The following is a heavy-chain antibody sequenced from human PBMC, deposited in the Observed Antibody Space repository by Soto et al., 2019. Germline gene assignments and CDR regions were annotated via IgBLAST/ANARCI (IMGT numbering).Heavy chain of an antibody. CDR3: EAARGVAYRPSNWFAP. D-gene: IGHD3-3*01. V-gene: IGHV1-69*05. CDR1: GGTFSSYA. CDR2: IIPIFGTA. Sequence: QVQLVQSGAEVKKPGSSVKVSCKASGGTFSSYAISWVRQAPGQGLEWMGGIIPIFGTANYAQKFQSRGTHTTDEPTHKAYKEMSILRYEAKAVYYYEAARGVAYRPSNWFAPWRQGTLVTV. J-gene: IGHJ5*02.